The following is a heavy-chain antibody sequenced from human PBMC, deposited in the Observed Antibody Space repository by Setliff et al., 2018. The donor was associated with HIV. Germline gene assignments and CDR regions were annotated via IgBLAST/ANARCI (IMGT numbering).Heavy chain of an antibody. CDR1: GFTFSSYS. V-gene: IGHV3-21*01. CDR2: ISSSSSYI. Sequence: GGSLRLSCAATGFTFSSYSMNWVRQAPGKGLEWVSFISSSSSYIYYADSVKGRFTISRDNAKNSLYLQMNSLRAEDTAVYYCARVGSDAFDIWGQGTMVTVSS. J-gene: IGHJ3*02. D-gene: IGHD3-10*01. CDR3: ARVGSDAFDI.